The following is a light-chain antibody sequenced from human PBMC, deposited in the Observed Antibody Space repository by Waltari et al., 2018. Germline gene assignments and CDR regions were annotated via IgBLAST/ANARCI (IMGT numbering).Light chain of an antibody. J-gene: IGKJ4*02. CDR1: LSVSRDY. Sequence: IVLTQSPGTLSLSPGDRATLSCRASLSVSRDYLAWFQQKPGQAPRLLIYGASSRATGIPDRFSGSGSGTDFSLTISRLEPEDFATYFCQQYGNSPETFGRGTKVENK. CDR2: GAS. V-gene: IGKV3-20*01. CDR3: QQYGNSPET.